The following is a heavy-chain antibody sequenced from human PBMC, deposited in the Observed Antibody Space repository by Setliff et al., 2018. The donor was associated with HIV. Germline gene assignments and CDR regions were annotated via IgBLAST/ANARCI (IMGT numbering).Heavy chain of an antibody. J-gene: IGHJ4*02. CDR2: IYPDNSDA. V-gene: IGHV5-51*01. CDR3: ARLSGLYYYDSSGYYYGHYFDY. D-gene: IGHD3-22*01. Sequence: GESLKISCRGSGYNFPNYWIAWVRQMPGKGLEWMGIIYPDNSDARYGPSFQGQVTISVDKSISTAYLQWSSLKASDTAMYYCARLSGLYYYDSSGYYYGHYFDYWGQGTLVTVSS. CDR1: GYNFPNYW.